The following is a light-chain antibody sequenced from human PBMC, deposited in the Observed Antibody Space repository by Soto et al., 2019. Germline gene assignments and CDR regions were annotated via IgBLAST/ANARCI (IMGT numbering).Light chain of an antibody. CDR1: QSVTSSY. Sequence: IVLTQSPGTLSLSPGERATLSCRASQSVTSSYLAWYQQKPGQAPRLLIYGASSRATGIPDRFSGSGSETDFTLTISRLEPEDFAVYYCQKYGSSPWTFGQGTKVEIK. CDR2: GAS. V-gene: IGKV3-20*01. CDR3: QKYGSSPWT. J-gene: IGKJ1*01.